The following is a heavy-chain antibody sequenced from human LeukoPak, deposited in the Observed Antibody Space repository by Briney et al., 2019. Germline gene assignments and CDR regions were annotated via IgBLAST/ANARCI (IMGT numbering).Heavy chain of an antibody. Sequence: SETLSLTCTVSGASISSSSYYWGWIRQPPGKGLEWIGSIYYSGSTYYNPSLKSRVTISVDTSKNQFSLKLSSVTAADTAVYYCARHGFGELLHPDYWGQGTLVTVSS. J-gene: IGHJ4*02. CDR1: GASISSSSYY. D-gene: IGHD3-10*01. CDR3: ARHGFGELLHPDY. V-gene: IGHV4-39*01. CDR2: IYYSGST.